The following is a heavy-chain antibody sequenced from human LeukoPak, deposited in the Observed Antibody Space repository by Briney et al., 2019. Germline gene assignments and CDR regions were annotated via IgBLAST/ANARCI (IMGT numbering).Heavy chain of an antibody. Sequence: PSETLSLTCTVSGGSISSYYWSWIRQPPGKGLEWIGYIYYSGSTNYNPSLKSRVTISVDTSKNQFSLKLSSVTAADTAVYYCARDADYGDYVGAFDIWGQGTMVTVSS. CDR3: ARDADYGDYVGAFDI. J-gene: IGHJ3*02. CDR2: IYYSGST. D-gene: IGHD4-17*01. V-gene: IGHV4-59*01. CDR1: GGSISSYY.